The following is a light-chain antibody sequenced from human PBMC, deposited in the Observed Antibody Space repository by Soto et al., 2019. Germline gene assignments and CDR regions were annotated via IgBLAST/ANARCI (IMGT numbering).Light chain of an antibody. CDR2: DVS. Sequence: IGCAQVPATLSLSPGKRATLSCQASQNISNYLIWYQQKPGQAPRLLIYDVSNRATGIPARFSGIGSGAVFTLTIAGLEPEDFAVYYCQQYDTSPPITFGQGTRLEIK. J-gene: IGKJ5*01. V-gene: IGKV3-11*01. CDR1: QNISNY. CDR3: QQYDTSPPIT.